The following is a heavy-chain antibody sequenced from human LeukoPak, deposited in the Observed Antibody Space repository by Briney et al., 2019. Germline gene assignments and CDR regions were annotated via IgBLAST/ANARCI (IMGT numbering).Heavy chain of an antibody. D-gene: IGHD3-10*01. CDR2: ITNSGGST. CDR1: AFTFSSYA. CDR3: ANFYYGSD. Sequence: PGGSLRLSCAASAFTFSSYALNWVRQAPGKGLGWVSTITNSGGSTYYPDSVKARFTISRDNSKNTLYLQMNSLRAEDTAVYYCANFYYGSDWGQGTLVTVSS. J-gene: IGHJ4*02. V-gene: IGHV3-23*01.